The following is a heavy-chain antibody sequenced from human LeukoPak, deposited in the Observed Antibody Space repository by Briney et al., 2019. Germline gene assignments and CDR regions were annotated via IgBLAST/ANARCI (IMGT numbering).Heavy chain of an antibody. CDR2: INHSGSTT. J-gene: IGHJ5*02. CDR3: ARWSAAVPKMFDP. V-gene: IGHV4-34*01. CDR1: GGSFSDYY. Sequence: PSETLSLTCAVYGGSFSDYYWTWLRQPPGKGLEWIGEINHSGSTTNYNPFLKSRVTISVGASRNQFSLKLSSMTAADTAVYYCARWSAAVPKMFDPWGQGTQVTVSS. D-gene: IGHD6-13*01.